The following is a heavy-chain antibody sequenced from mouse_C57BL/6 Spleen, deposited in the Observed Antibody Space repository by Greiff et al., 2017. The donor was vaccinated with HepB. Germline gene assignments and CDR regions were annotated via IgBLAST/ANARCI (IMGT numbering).Heavy chain of an antibody. J-gene: IGHJ3*01. V-gene: IGHV3-6*01. CDR3: ARGPFAY. Sequence: VQLQQSGPGLVKPSQSLSLTCPVTGYSITSGYYWNWIRQFPGNKLEWMGYISYDGSNNYNPSLKNRISITRDTSKNQFFLKLNSVTTEDTATYYCARGPFAYWGQGTLVTVSA. CDR2: ISYDGSN. CDR1: GYSITSGYY.